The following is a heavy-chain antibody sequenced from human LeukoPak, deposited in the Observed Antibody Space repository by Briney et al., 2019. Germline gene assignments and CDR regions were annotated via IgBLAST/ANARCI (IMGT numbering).Heavy chain of an antibody. Sequence: GGSLRLSCVASGFTFSDYWMSWVRQAPEKGLEWVANIKQDGSEKNYVDSVKGRSTISRDNAKNSLYLQLNSLRADDTAVYYCARDSRRVGATGGSDYWGQGTLVTVSS. V-gene: IGHV3-7*03. CDR3: ARDSRRVGATGGSDY. CDR2: IKQDGSEK. D-gene: IGHD1-26*01. CDR1: GFTFSDYW. J-gene: IGHJ4*02.